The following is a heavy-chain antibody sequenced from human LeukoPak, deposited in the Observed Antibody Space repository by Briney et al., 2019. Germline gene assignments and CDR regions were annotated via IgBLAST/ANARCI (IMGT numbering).Heavy chain of an antibody. Sequence: SETLSLTCTVSGDSVSLXYWSWIRQPPGKGLEWIGNMYYSGSXXXNPSLKSXITXSVDTSKNQFSLKLSSVTAADTAVYYCARGMFAFDIWGQGTMVTVSS. V-gene: IGHV4-59*02. CDR1: GDSVSLXY. D-gene: IGHD3-10*02. CDR2: MYYSGSX. J-gene: IGHJ3*02. CDR3: ARGMFAFDI.